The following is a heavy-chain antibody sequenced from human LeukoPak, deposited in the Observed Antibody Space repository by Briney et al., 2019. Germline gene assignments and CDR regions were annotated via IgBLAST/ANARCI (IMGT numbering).Heavy chain of an antibody. J-gene: IGHJ5*02. CDR1: GYTFTSYD. D-gene: IGHD4-23*01. V-gene: IGHV1-8*01. CDR2: MNPNSGNT. CDR3: ARGLTVVTPDWFDP. Sequence: ASVKVSCKASGYTFTSYDINWVRQATGQGLEWMGWMNPNSGNTGYAQKFQGGVTMTRNTSISTAYMELSSLRSEDTAVYYCARGLTVVTPDWFDPWGQGTLVTVSS.